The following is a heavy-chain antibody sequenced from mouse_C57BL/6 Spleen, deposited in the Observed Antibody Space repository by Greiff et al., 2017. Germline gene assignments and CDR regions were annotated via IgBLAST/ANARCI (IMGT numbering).Heavy chain of an antibody. CDR1: GYTFTSYW. CDR3: ARGVLDY. V-gene: IGHV1-69*01. CDR2: IDPSDSYT. Sequence: QVQLQQPGAELVMPGASVQLSCKASGYTFTSYWMHWVKQRPGQGLEWIGEIDPSDSYTNYNQKFKGKSTLTVDKSSSTAYMQLSSLTSEDSAVYYCARGVLDYWGQGTTLTVSS. J-gene: IGHJ2*01.